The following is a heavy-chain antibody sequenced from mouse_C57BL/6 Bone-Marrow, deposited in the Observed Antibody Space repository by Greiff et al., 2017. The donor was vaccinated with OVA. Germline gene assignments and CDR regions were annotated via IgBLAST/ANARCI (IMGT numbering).Heavy chain of an antibody. J-gene: IGHJ4*01. Sequence: QVQLQQPGAELVMPGASVKLSCKASGYTFTSYWLPWVKQRPGQGLEWIGEIDPSDSDTNYNQQFKGKSTLTVDKSSSTAYMQLSSLTSEDSAVYYCARRGYYGTMDYWGQGTSVTVAS. CDR3: ARRGYYGTMDY. D-gene: IGHD1-2*01. CDR1: GYTFTSYW. V-gene: IGHV1-69*01. CDR2: IDPSDSDT.